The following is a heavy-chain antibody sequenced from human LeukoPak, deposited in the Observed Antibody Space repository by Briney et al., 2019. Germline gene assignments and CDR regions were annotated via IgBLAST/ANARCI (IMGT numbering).Heavy chain of an antibody. CDR3: ARSEMYYYDSSGYYPKYFQH. CDR1: GGSISSYY. Sequence: RSSETLSLTCTVPGGSISSYYWSWIRQPPGKGLEWIGYIYYSGSTNYNPSLKSRVTISVDPSKNQFSLKLSSVTAADTAVYYCARSEMYYYDSSGYYPKYFQHWGQGTLVTVSS. V-gene: IGHV4-59*01. J-gene: IGHJ1*01. CDR2: IYYSGST. D-gene: IGHD3-22*01.